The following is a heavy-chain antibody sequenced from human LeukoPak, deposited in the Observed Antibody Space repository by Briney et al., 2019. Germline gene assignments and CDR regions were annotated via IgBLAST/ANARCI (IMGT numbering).Heavy chain of an antibody. CDR3: ARDPYGSGLGWFTP. CDR2: ISSNGGST. J-gene: IGHJ5*02. Sequence: GGSLRLSCADSGFTLSSYAMHWVRQAPGKGLEYVSAISSNGGSTYYANSVKGRFTISRDNSKNTLYLQMGSLRAEDMAVYYCARDPYGSGLGWFTPWGQGTLVTVSS. CDR1: GFTLSSYA. V-gene: IGHV3-64*01. D-gene: IGHD6-19*01.